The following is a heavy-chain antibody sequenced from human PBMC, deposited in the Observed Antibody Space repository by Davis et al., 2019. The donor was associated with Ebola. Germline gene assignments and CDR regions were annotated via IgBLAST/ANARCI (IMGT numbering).Heavy chain of an antibody. CDR2: IFYRGTT. V-gene: IGHV4-61*01. D-gene: IGHD4-17*01. CDR1: GGSVNRGHYY. J-gene: IGHJ2*01. Sequence: SQTLSLTCTVSGGSVNRGHYYWTWIQQPPGKELEWIGYIFYRGTTNYNPSLKSRVTISVDTSKNQFSLKLSSVTAADTAVYYCARQGDYGWYFDLWGRGTLVTVSS. CDR3: ARQGDYGWYFDL.